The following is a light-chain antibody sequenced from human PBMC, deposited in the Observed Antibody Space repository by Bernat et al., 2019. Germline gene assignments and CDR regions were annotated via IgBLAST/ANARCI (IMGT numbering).Light chain of an antibody. Sequence: QSALTQPPSVSGSPGQSVTISCTGASSDVGSYNGVSWYQQPPGTAPKLLIYEVSNRPSGVPDRFSGSKSGNTASLTISWLQAEDEADYYCSSYTSSSTYVFGTGTKVTVL. V-gene: IGLV2-18*02. J-gene: IGLJ1*01. CDR3: SSYTSSSTYV. CDR1: SSDVGSYNG. CDR2: EVS.